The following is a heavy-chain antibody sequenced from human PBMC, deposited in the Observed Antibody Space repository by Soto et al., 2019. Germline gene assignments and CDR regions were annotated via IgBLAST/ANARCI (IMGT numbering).Heavy chain of an antibody. D-gene: IGHD2-15*01. CDR3: ARSYCSGGSCYRCFDY. Sequence: QVQLVQSGAEVKKPGASVKVSCKASGYTFTSYDINWVRQATGQGLEWMGWMNPNSGNTGYAQKFQGRVTMTRNTSISTAYMELGSLRSEDTAVYYCARSYCSGGSCYRCFDYWGQGTLVTVSS. CDR1: GYTFTSYD. CDR2: MNPNSGNT. V-gene: IGHV1-8*01. J-gene: IGHJ4*02.